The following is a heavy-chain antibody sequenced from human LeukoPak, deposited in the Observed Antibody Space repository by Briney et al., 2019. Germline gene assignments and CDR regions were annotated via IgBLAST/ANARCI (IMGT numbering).Heavy chain of an antibody. CDR1: GFTFRNYS. J-gene: IGHJ4*02. CDR3: GAGLLDY. CDR2: ITTGSRTI. V-gene: IGHV3-48*01. Sequence: PGASLRLSCAASGFTFRNYSMNWVRQAPGKGLEWISYITTGSRTIYYADSVKGRFTISRDNAKSSLYLQMNSLTAEDTAVYFCGAGLLDYWGQGTLVTVSS.